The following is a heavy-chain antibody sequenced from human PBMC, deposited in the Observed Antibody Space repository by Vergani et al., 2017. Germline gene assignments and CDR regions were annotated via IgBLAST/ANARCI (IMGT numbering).Heavy chain of an antibody. CDR2: IYYSGST. J-gene: IGHJ6*02. CDR3: ARVRRDDSSDYYYYYGMDV. CDR1: GDSIRSGENY. V-gene: IGHV4-30-4*01. D-gene: IGHD3-22*01. Sequence: QVQVQESGPGLVKPSQTLSLTCTVSGDSIRSGENYWSWIRQPPGKGLEWIGYIYYSGSTYYNPSLKSRVTISVDTSKNQFSLKLSSVTAADTAVYYCARVRRDDSSDYYYYYGMDVWGQGTTVTVSS.